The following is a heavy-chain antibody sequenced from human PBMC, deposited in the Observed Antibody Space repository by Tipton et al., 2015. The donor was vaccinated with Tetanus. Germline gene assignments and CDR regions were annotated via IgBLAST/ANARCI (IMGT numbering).Heavy chain of an antibody. V-gene: IGHV4-59*01. CDR2: VHYSGRT. J-gene: IGHJ4*02. D-gene: IGHD4-17*01. CDR1: GGSISSYY. CDR3: ARSYGDTFLFRLDY. Sequence: TLSLTCSVSGGSISSYYWTWIRQPPGRGLEWIGFVHYSGRTNYSPSLRSRVSLSVDTSKNQFSLNLSSVTAADTAVYYCARSYGDTFLFRLDYWGQGALVTVSS.